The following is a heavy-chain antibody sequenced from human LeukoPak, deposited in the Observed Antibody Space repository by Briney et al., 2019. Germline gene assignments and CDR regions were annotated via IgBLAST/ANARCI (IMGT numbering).Heavy chain of an antibody. Sequence: SETLSLTCTVSGGSISSSSYYWGWIRQPPGKGLEWIGSIYSSGTTYYNPSLKSRVTISVDTSKNQFSLDLSSVTAADTAVYYCARRLEGGGHYYWGQGTLVTVSS. CDR2: IYSSGTT. CDR3: ARRLEGGGHYY. CDR1: GGSISSSSYY. J-gene: IGHJ4*02. V-gene: IGHV4-39*01. D-gene: IGHD3-16*01.